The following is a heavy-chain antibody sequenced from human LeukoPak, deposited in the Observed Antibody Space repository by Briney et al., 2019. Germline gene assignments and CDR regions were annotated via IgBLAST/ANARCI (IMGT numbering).Heavy chain of an antibody. CDR1: GGTFSSYA. V-gene: IGHV1-69*04. CDR3: ARVSGITMAHYGMDV. J-gene: IGHJ6*02. CDR2: IIPILGIA. Sequence: ASVKVSCKASGGTFSSYAISWVRQAPGQGLEWMGRIIPILGIANYAQKFQGRVTITADKSTGTAYMELSSLRSEDTAVYYCARVSGITMAHYGMDVWGQGTTVTVSS. D-gene: IGHD3-10*01.